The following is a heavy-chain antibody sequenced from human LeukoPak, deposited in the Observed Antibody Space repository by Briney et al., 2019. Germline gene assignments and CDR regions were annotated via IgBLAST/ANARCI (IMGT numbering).Heavy chain of an antibody. J-gene: IGHJ5*02. V-gene: IGHV4-34*01. CDR2: INHSGST. D-gene: IGHD3-10*01. CDR1: GGSFSGYY. CDR3: ARGDIYYGSGSYYKGRWFDP. Sequence: SETLSLTCAVYGGSFSGYYWSWIRQPPGKGLEWIGEINHSGSTNYNPSLKSRVTISVDTSKNQFFLKLSSVTAADTAVYYCARGDIYYGSGSYYKGRWFDPWGQGTLVTVSS.